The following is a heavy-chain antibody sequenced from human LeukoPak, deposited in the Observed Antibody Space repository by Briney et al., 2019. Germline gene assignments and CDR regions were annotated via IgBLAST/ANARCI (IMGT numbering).Heavy chain of an antibody. Sequence: GGSLGLSCAASGFTFSNYAMHWVRQAPGKGLEWVALISYDGNSKYYADSVKGRFTISRDSSKNTLYLQMNSLRAEDTAVYYCAKFYDILTGYFDYWGQGTLVTVSS. CDR3: AKFYDILTGYFDY. CDR2: ISYDGNSK. D-gene: IGHD3-9*01. V-gene: IGHV3-30-3*01. J-gene: IGHJ4*02. CDR1: GFTFSNYA.